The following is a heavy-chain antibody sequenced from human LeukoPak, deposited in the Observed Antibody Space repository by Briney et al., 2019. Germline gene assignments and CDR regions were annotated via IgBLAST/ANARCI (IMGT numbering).Heavy chain of an antibody. CDR3: AREMRNYYDSSGYYGYFDY. D-gene: IGHD3-22*01. V-gene: IGHV4-34*01. CDR1: GGSFSGYY. CDR2: INHSGST. J-gene: IGHJ4*02. Sequence: SETLSLTCAVYGGSFSGYYWSWIRQPPGKGLEWIGEINHSGSTNYNPSLKSRVTISVDTSKNQFSLKLSSVTAADTAVYYCAREMRNYYDSSGYYGYFDYWGQGTLVTVSS.